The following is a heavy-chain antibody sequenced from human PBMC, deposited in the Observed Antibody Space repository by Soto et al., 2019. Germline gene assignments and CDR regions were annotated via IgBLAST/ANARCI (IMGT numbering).Heavy chain of an antibody. CDR3: VHRGPVDETGMGFDF. V-gene: IGHV2-5*02. CDR1: VFSLNSRGVG. CDR2: VYWDDDK. J-gene: IGHJ4*02. Sequence: QITLRESGPALVKPTQTLTLSCTFSVFSLNSRGVGVGWVRQPPGKALEWLAIVYWDDDKRYRPSLRSRLSIRKDPPKNQVVLTLTNTAPVDTATYYCVHRGPVDETGMGFDFWGQESLVTVSS. D-gene: IGHD3-9*01.